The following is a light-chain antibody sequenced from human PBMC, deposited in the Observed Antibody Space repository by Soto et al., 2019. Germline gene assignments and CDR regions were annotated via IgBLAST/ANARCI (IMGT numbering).Light chain of an antibody. CDR1: QSVSSN. Sequence: EIVMTQSPATLSLSPGERATLSCRASQSVSSNLAWYQQKPGQAPRLLIYGASSRATGIPARFSGSGSGTDFTLTISSLQPEDFATYYCQQSYSTPPTFGQGTKVDIK. V-gene: IGKV3D-15*01. CDR2: GAS. CDR3: QQSYSTPPT. J-gene: IGKJ1*01.